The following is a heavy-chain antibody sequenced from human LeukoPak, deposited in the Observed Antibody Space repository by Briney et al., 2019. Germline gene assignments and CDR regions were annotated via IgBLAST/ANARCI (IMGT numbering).Heavy chain of an antibody. CDR2: IKSKTDGGTT. Sequence: PGGSLRLSCAASGFTFRNYWMNWVRQAPGKGLEWVGRIKSKTDGGTTDYAAPVKGRFTISRDDSKNTLYLQMNSLKTEDTAVYYCTTMLSYYGSGSYYWGQGTLVTVSS. CDR3: TTMLSYYGSGSYY. D-gene: IGHD3-10*01. V-gene: IGHV3-15*01. J-gene: IGHJ4*02. CDR1: GFTFRNYW.